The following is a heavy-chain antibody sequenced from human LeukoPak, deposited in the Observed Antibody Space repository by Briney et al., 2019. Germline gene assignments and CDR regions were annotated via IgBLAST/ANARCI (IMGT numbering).Heavy chain of an antibody. CDR1: GFTFSSYS. V-gene: IGHV3-21*01. J-gene: IGHJ3*02. CDR2: ISSSSTYI. D-gene: IGHD5/OR15-5a*01. Sequence: KPGGSLRLSCAASGFTFSSYSMNWVRQAPGKGLEWVSSISSSSTYIYYADSVKGRFTISRDNAKNSLYLQMNSLRAEDTAVYYCARDRCHPPSTTGGCLDAFDIWGQGTMVTVSS. CDR3: ARDRCHPPSTTGGCLDAFDI.